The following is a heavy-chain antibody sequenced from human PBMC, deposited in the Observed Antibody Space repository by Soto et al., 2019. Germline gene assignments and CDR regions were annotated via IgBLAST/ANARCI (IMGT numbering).Heavy chain of an antibody. CDR3: ASSLGYCSCGSCYPTANWFDP. Sequence: QVQLVQSGAEVKKPGASVKVSCKASGYTFTSYDINWVRQATGQGLEWMGWMNPNSGNTGYAQKFQGRVTMTRNTSISTAYMELSSLRSEDTAVYYCASSLGYCSCGSCYPTANWFDPWGQGTLVTVSS. V-gene: IGHV1-8*01. CDR1: GYTFTSYD. D-gene: IGHD2-15*01. CDR2: MNPNSGNT. J-gene: IGHJ5*02.